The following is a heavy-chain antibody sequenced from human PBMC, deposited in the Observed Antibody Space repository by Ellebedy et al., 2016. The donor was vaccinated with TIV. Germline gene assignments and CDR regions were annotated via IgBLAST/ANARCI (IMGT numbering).Heavy chain of an antibody. CDR1: GFTFNSYV. CDR2: SSGSAGST. J-gene: IGHJ4*02. V-gene: IGHV3-23*01. D-gene: IGHD2-8*01. Sequence: GESLKISCAASGFTFNSYVMSWVRQAPGKGLEWVSASSGSAGSTYYADSVKGRFTISRDKSKNPLFLQMNSLRAEDTAVYYCAKDGRGTNPGHFDYWGQGTLVTVSS. CDR3: AKDGRGTNPGHFDY.